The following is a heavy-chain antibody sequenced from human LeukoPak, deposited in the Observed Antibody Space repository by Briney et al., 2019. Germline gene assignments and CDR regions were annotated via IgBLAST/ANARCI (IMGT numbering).Heavy chain of an antibody. J-gene: IGHJ4*02. V-gene: IGHV3-30*02. Sequence: GGSLRLSCAASGFTFSSYGMHWVRRAPGKGLEWVAFIRYDGSNKYYADSVKGRFTISRDNSKNTLYLQMNSLRAEDTAIYYCAKDICGGDRYPLGGYWGQGTLVTVSS. CDR2: IRYDGSNK. CDR3: AKDICGGDRYPLGGY. D-gene: IGHD2-21*01. CDR1: GFTFSSYG.